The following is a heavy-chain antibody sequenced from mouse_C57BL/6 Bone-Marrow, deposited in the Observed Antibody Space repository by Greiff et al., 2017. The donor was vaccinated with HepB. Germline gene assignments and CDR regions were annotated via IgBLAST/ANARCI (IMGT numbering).Heavy chain of an antibody. J-gene: IGHJ3*01. V-gene: IGHV5-6*01. CDR2: ISSGGSYT. CDR1: GSPFSSYG. Sequence: EVKLVESGGALVKPGGSLKLSCAASGSPFSSYGMSWVRQTPDKRLEWVATISSGGSYTYYPDSVKGRFTISRDNAKNTLYLQMSSLKSEDTAMYYCARKRAYWGQGTLVTVSA. CDR3: ARKRAY.